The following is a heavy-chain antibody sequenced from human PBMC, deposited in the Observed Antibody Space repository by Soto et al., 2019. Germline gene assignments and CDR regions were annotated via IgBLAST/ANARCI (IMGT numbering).Heavy chain of an antibody. D-gene: IGHD6-6*01. J-gene: IGHJ6*02. CDR2: ISSSSSYI. CDR3: ASRIAARDYYYYGMDV. Sequence: GGSLRLSCAASGFTFSSYSMNWVRQAPGKGLEWVSSISSSSSYIYYADSVKGRFTISRDNAKNSLYLQMNSLRAEDTAVYYCASRIAARDYYYYGMDVWGQGTTVTVSS. CDR1: GFTFSSYS. V-gene: IGHV3-21*01.